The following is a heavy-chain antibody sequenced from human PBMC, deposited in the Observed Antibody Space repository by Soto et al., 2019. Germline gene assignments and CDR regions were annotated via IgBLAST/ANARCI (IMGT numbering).Heavy chain of an antibody. CDR2: IIPIFGTA. Sequence: ASVKVSCKASGGTFSSYAISWVRQAPGQGLEWMGGIIPIFGTANYAQKFQGRVTITVDESTSTAYMELSSLRSEDTAVYYCARFRVRDYYYYYGMDVWGQGTTVTVSS. V-gene: IGHV1-69*13. CDR1: GGTFSSYA. CDR3: ARFRVRDYYYYYGMDV. J-gene: IGHJ6*02.